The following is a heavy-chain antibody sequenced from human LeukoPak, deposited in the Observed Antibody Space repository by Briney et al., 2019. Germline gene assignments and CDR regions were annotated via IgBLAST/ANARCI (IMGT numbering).Heavy chain of an antibody. CDR1: GGTFSSYA. CDR3: ARVGSYYDSSGLFDP. J-gene: IGHJ5*02. V-gene: IGHV1-69*13. D-gene: IGHD3-22*01. CDR2: IIPIFGTA. Sequence: SVKVSCKASGGTFSSYAISWVRQAPGQGLEWMGGIIPIFGTANYAQKFQGRVTITADESTSTAYMELSSLRSEDTAVYYCARVGSYYDSSGLFDPWGQGTLVTVSS.